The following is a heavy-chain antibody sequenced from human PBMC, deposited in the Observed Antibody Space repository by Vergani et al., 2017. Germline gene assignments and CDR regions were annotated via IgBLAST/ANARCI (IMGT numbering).Heavy chain of an antibody. Sequence: QVQLVQSGAEVKKPGASVKVSCKVSGYTLTELSMHWVRQAPGKGLEWMGGFDPEDGETIYAQKFQGRVTMTEDTSTDTAYMELSRLRSDDTAVYYCARGALLRVAVHKLYYFDYWGQGTLVTVSS. CDR1: GYTLTELS. D-gene: IGHD6-19*01. CDR2: FDPEDGET. J-gene: IGHJ4*02. CDR3: ARGALLRVAVHKLYYFDY. V-gene: IGHV1-24*01.